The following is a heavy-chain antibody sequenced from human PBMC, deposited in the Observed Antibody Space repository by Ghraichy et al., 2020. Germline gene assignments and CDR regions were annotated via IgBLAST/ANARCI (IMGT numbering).Heavy chain of an antibody. D-gene: IGHD6-19*01. CDR1: GGSISSSSYY. V-gene: IGHV4-39*07. CDR2: IYYSGST. J-gene: IGHJ4*02. CDR3: ARLSSGWYYFDY. Sequence: SQTLSLTCTVSGGSISSSSYYWGWIRQPPGKGLEWIGSIYYSGSTYYNPSLKSRVTISVDTSKNQFSLKLSSVTAADTAVYYCARLSSGWYYFDYWGQGTLVTVSS.